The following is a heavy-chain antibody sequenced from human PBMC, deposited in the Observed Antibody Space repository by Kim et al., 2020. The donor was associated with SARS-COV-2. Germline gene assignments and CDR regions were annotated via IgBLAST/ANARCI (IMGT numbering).Heavy chain of an antibody. J-gene: IGHJ4*02. CDR1: GYTFTGYY. Sequence: ASVKVSCKASGYTFTGYYMHWVRQAPGQGLEWMGRINPNSGGTNYAQKFQGRVTMTRDTSISTAYMELSRLRSDDTAVYYCARGPSGSYGDFDYWGQGTLVTVSS. CDR3: ARGPSGSYGDFDY. D-gene: IGHD1-26*01. V-gene: IGHV1-2*06. CDR2: INPNSGGT.